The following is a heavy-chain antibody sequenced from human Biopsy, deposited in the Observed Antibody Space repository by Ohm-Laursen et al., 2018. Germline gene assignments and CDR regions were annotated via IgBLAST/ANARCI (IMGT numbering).Heavy chain of an antibody. Sequence: SDTLSLTCTVSGGSNTDDYWSWIWQSPGKGLEWIGFISKGGDTTYNPSLRGRVAISVDTSKNQFSLKLSSVTAADTAIFFCARLYRLDDYWNDDPPDAFDVWGQGTRVTVSS. CDR1: GGSNTDDY. J-gene: IGHJ3*01. CDR2: ISKGGDT. CDR3: ARLYRLDDYWNDDPPDAFDV. D-gene: IGHD1-1*01. V-gene: IGHV4-59*07.